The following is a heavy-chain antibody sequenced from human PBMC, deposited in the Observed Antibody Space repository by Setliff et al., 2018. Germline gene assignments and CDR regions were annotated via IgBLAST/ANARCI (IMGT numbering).Heavy chain of an antibody. J-gene: IGHJ3*02. CDR2: LNNDGTTI. D-gene: IGHD3-9*01. CDR3: VRDTTSVRYFDWLLPREAFDI. Sequence: GGSLRLSCAASGFTFSTYGLNWVRQAPGKGLEWISYLNNDGTTIYYADSVRGRFTISRDNARDSLYLQMNSLRAEDTAVYYCVRDTTSVRYFDWLLPREAFDIWGQGTMVTVSS. V-gene: IGHV3-48*04. CDR1: GFTFSTYG.